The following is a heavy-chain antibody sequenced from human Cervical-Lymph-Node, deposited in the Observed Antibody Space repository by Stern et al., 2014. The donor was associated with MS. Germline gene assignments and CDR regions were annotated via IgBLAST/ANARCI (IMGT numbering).Heavy chain of an antibody. V-gene: IGHV1-46*01. D-gene: IGHD3/OR15-3a*01. CDR2: INPSGGTT. Sequence: VQLVESGAEVKKPGASVKVSCEASGYTFTSYSMQWVRQAPGQGPEWMGIINPSGGTTSYAQKFQGRVTMTSDTSTSTVYMELSSLRSEDTAVYYCARGSGWTPHYFDYWGQGTLVTVSS. CDR1: GYTFTSYS. CDR3: ARGSGWTPHYFDY. J-gene: IGHJ4*02.